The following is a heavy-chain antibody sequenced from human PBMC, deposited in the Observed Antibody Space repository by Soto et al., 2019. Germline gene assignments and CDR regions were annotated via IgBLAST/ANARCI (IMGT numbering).Heavy chain of an antibody. V-gene: IGHV4-59*08. J-gene: IGHJ6*03. CDR1: GGSISSYY. D-gene: IGHD2-15*01. CDR3: ARHGSIVVAAAYYYYYYMDV. CDR2: IYYSGST. Sequence: QVQLQESGPGLVKPSETLSLTCTVSGGSISSYYWSWIRQPPGKGLEWIGYIYYSGSTNYNPSLTSRVTISVDTSKNQFSLKLSSVTAADTAVYYCARHGSIVVAAAYYYYYYMDVWGKGTTVTVSS.